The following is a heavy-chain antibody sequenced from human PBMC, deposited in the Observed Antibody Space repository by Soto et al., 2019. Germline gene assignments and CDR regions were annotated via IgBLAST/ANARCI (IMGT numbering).Heavy chain of an antibody. CDR1: GGSISGSSYY. Sequence: SETLSLTCTVSGGSISGSSYYWGWIRQPPGKGLEWIGNIYYSGSTYYNPSLKSRVTISVDTSKNQFSLKLSSVTAADTAVYYCARWYYYDSSGYFQKTNYFDYWGQGTLVTVSS. V-gene: IGHV4-39*07. CDR3: ARWYYYDSSGYFQKTNYFDY. J-gene: IGHJ4*02. D-gene: IGHD3-22*01. CDR2: IYYSGST.